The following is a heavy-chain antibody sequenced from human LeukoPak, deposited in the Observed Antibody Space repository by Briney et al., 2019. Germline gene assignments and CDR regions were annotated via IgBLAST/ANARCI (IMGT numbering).Heavy chain of an antibody. J-gene: IGHJ6*02. CDR1: GGTFSSYA. D-gene: IGHD6-19*01. Sequence: EASVKVSCTASGGTFSSYAISWVRQAPGQGLEWMGGIIPIFGTANYAQKFQGRVTITADESTSTAYMELSILRSEDTAVYYCARGEQPGIAVAGTYYDYYGMDVWGQGTTVTVSS. CDR2: IIPIFGTA. CDR3: ARGEQPGIAVAGTYYDYYGMDV. V-gene: IGHV1-69*01.